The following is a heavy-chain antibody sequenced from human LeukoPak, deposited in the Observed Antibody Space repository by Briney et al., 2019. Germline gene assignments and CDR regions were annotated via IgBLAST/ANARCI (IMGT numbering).Heavy chain of an antibody. J-gene: IGHJ4*02. CDR3: VRQNPAASGQGLDY. D-gene: IGHD6-13*01. CDR1: GGSISGYY. V-gene: IGHV4-59*08. Sequence: PSETLSLTCTLSGGSISGYYWSWIRQPPGKGLEGLGYIYYSGSTNYNPSLKSRVTLSVDTSKNQFSLDLTSVTAEDTAVYYCVRQNPAASGQGLDYWGQGTLVTVSS. CDR2: IYYSGST.